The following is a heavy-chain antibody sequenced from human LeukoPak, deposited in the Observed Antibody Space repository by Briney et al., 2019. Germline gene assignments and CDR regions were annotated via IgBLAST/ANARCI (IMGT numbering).Heavy chain of an antibody. Sequence: GRSLRLSCAASGFTFSSYAMHWVRQAPGKGLEWVAVISYDGSNKYYADSVKGRFTISRDNSKNTLYLQVNSLSAEDTAVYYCARDGSAPGIYFDYWGQGSLVTVSS. D-gene: IGHD6-13*01. V-gene: IGHV3-30-3*01. CDR1: GFTFSSYA. J-gene: IGHJ4*02. CDR3: ARDGSAPGIYFDY. CDR2: ISYDGSNK.